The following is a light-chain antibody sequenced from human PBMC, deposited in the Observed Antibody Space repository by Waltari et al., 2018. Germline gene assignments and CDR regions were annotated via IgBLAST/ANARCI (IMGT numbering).Light chain of an antibody. V-gene: IGKV4-1*01. CDR1: PSLVKRSNNDNY. Sequence: DIVMTQSPDSLAVYLGERATINCKSSPSLVKRSNNDNYLAWYQQKPRQPPKSLISWASTRESGVPDRISGSGSGTDFSLSFSSLQAEDVAVYYCQQYYDYPFTFGGGTKVEIK. J-gene: IGKJ4*01. CDR3: QQYYDYPFT. CDR2: WAS.